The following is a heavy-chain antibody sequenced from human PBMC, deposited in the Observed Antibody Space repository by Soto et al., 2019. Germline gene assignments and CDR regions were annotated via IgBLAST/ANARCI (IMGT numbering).Heavy chain of an antibody. CDR3: VRIRYQLPSSVLWLDP. D-gene: IGHD3-16*01. J-gene: IGHJ5*02. CDR2: INHVGGT. CDR1: GGFLSESY. Sequence: SETLSLTCAVYGGFLSESYWTWIRQPPGKGLEWIGEINHVGGTNYNPSLKSRVTMSVDTSQNQFSPRLISVTAADTAMYFCVRIRYQLPSSVLWLDPWGQGXPVTVYS. V-gene: IGHV4-34*01.